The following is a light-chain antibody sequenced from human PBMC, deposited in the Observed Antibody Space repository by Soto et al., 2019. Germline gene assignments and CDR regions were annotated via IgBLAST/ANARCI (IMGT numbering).Light chain of an antibody. CDR3: QSYDSSLSRRWV. CDR1: SSNIGAGYP. Sequence: QSVLTQPPSVSGAPGQRVTIYCNGSSSNIGAGYPVHWYQQLPGTAPKLLVAGNRPSGVPDRFSVSKSGASASLAITGLQAEDEADYYCQSYDSSLSRRWVFGGGTKLTVL. V-gene: IGLV1-40*01. J-gene: IGLJ3*02. CDR2: G.